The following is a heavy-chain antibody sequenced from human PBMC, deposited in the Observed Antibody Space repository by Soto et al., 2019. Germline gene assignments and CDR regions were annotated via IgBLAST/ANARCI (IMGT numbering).Heavy chain of an antibody. CDR3: ARGSSSIVVVPDYGMDV. CDR1: GYTFISHG. D-gene: IGHD2-15*01. J-gene: IGHJ6*02. V-gene: IGHV1-18*04. CDR2: ISGKNGNT. Sequence: QVQLVQSGVEVKKPGASVKVSCKASGYTFISHGISWVRQAPGQGLEWMGWISGKNGNTNYAQKLQGRVTLTTDTSTSTAYMELRSLRCDNTAVYYCARGSSSIVVVPDYGMDVWGQGTTVTVSS.